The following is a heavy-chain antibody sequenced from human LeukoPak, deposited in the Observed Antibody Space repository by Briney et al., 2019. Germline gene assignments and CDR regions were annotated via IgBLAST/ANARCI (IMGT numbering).Heavy chain of an antibody. J-gene: IGHJ3*02. CDR2: ISGSGGST. CDR3: AKDRVQSPDAFDI. V-gene: IGHV3-23*01. CDR1: GFTFSSYA. Sequence: GGSLRLSCAASGFTFSSYAMSWVRQAPGKELEWVSAISGSGGSTYYADSVKGRFTISRDNSKNTLYLQMNSLRAEDTAVYYCAKDRVQSPDAFDIWGQGTMVTVSS.